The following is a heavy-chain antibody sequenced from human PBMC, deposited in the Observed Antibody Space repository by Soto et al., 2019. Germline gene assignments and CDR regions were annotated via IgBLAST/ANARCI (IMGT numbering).Heavy chain of an antibody. J-gene: IGHJ5*02. D-gene: IGHD6-6*01. CDR2: IYYSGST. CDR3: ARVKRGDAEYSTKVNWFDP. CDR1: GGSISSYY. V-gene: IGHV4-59*01. Sequence: QVQLQESGPGLVKPSETLSLTCTVSGGSISSYYWSWIRQPPGKGLEWLGYIYYSGSTNYNPSLKSRVTISVDTSKNQFSLKLSSVTAADTAVYYCARVKRGDAEYSTKVNWFDPWGHGTLVTVFS.